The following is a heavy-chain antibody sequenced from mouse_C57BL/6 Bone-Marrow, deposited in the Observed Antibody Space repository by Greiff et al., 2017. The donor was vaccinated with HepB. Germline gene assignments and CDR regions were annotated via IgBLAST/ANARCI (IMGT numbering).Heavy chain of an antibody. CDR1: GFTFTDYY. Sequence: EVQLVESGGGLVQPGGSLILSCAASGFTFTDYYMSWVRQPPGKALEWLGFIRNKANGYTTEYSASVKGRFTISRDNSQSILYLQMNALRAEDSATYYCAGYTTVVATRYFDVWGTGTTVTVSS. J-gene: IGHJ1*03. V-gene: IGHV7-3*01. CDR3: AGYTTVVATRYFDV. CDR2: IRNKANGYTT. D-gene: IGHD1-1*01.